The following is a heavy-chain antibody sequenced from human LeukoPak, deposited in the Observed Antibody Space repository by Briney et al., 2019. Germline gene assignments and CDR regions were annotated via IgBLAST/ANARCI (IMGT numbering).Heavy chain of an antibody. CDR1: GLTFNNYA. Sequence: GGSLRLSCAVSGLTFNNYAMNWVRQAPGKGLEWVSYISSSSSTIYYADSVKGRFTISRDNAKNSLYLQMNSLRAEDTAVYSCAGGPVPLYFDYWGQGTLVTVSS. D-gene: IGHD3-16*01. CDR3: AGGPVPLYFDY. V-gene: IGHV3-48*01. CDR2: ISSSSSTI. J-gene: IGHJ4*02.